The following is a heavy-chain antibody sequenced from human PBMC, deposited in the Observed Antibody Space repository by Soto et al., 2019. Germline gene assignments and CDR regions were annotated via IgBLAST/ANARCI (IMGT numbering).Heavy chain of an antibody. D-gene: IGHD3-10*01. V-gene: IGHV4-59*01. J-gene: IGHJ4*02. Sequence: LSLTCTVSGGSISSYYWSWIRQPPGKGLEWIGYIYYSGSTNYNPSLKSRVTISVDTSKNQFSLKLSSVTAADTAVYYCASIWFGESPFDYWGQGTLVTVSS. CDR3: ASIWFGESPFDY. CDR1: GGSISSYY. CDR2: IYYSGST.